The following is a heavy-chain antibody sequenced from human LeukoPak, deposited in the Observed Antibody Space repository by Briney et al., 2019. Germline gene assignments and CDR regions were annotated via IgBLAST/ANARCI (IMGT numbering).Heavy chain of an antibody. CDR1: GFTFSSYW. V-gene: IGHV3-7*01. CDR2: IKQDGSEK. J-gene: IGHJ4*02. Sequence: GGSLRLSCAASGFTFSSYWMNWFRQPPGKGLEWVANIKQDGSEKYYVDSVKGRFTISRDNAKKSLYLQMNSLRAEDTGVYYCARHPSRGYTYGYGDYWGQGILVTVPS. CDR3: ARHPSRGYTYGYGDY. D-gene: IGHD5-18*01.